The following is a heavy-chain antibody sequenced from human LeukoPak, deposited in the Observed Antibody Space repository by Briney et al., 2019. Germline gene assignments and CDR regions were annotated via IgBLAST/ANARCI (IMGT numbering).Heavy chain of an antibody. V-gene: IGHV1-18*01. D-gene: IGHD3-10*01. CDR2: ISAYNGNT. CDR1: GYTFTSYG. CDR3: ARDLWFGELDGGNNWFDP. Sequence: GASVKVSCKASGYTFTSYGISWVRQAPGQRLEWMGWISAYNGNTNYAQKLQGRVTMTTDTSTSTAYMELRSLRSDDTAVYYCARDLWFGELDGGNNWFDPWGQGTLVTVSS. J-gene: IGHJ5*02.